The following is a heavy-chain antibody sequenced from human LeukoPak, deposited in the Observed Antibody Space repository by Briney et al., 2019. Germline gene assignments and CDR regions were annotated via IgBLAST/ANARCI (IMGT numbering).Heavy chain of an antibody. CDR1: GGSFSGYY. CDR2: INHSGST. CDR3: ARDLSIAVAGTAPLDYYYYMDV. J-gene: IGHJ6*03. V-gene: IGHV4-34*01. D-gene: IGHD6-19*01. Sequence: SETLSLTCAVYGGSFSGYYWSWIRQPPGKGLEWIGEINHSGSTNYNPSLKSRVTISVDTSKNQFSLKLSSVTAADTAVYYCARDLSIAVAGTAPLDYYYYMDVWGKGTTVTVSS.